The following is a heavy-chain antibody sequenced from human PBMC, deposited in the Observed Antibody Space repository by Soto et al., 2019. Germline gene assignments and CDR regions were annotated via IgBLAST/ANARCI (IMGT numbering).Heavy chain of an antibody. CDR3: AASTIFGVVTGLYYGMDV. Sequence: GASVKVSCKASGYTFTSYGISWVRQAPGQGREWMGWISAYNGNTNYAQKLQGRVTMTTDTSTSTAYMELRSLRSDDTAVYYCAASTIFGVVTGLYYGMDVWGQGTTVTVSS. J-gene: IGHJ6*02. CDR2: ISAYNGNT. CDR1: GYTFTSYG. D-gene: IGHD3-3*01. V-gene: IGHV1-18*01.